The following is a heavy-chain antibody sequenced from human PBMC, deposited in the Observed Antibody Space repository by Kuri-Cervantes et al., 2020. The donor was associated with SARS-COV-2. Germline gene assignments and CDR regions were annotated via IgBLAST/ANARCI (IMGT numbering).Heavy chain of an antibody. V-gene: IGHV3-48*01. J-gene: IGHJ3*02. CDR1: GFTFSSYS. Sequence: GESLKISCAASGFTFSSYSMNWVRQAPGKGLEWVSYTSSSSSTIYYADSVKGRFTISRDNAKNSLYLQMNSLRAEDTAVYYCASLGAFDIWGQGTMVTVSS. CDR2: TSSSSSTI. CDR3: ASLGAFDI.